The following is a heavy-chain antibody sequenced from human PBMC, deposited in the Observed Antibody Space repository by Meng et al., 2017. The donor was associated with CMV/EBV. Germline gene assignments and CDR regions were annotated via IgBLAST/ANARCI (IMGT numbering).Heavy chain of an antibody. CDR3: ARDSAVAGVVDY. V-gene: IGHV4-39*07. Sequence: QLQLQVAGPGLVKPSETLSLTRTVSGGSISSSSYYWGWIRQPPGKGLEWIGSIYYSGSTYYNPSLKSRVTISVDTSKNQFSLKLSSVTAADTAVYYCARDSAVAGVVDYWGQGTLVTVSS. CDR1: GGSISSSSYY. J-gene: IGHJ4*02. D-gene: IGHD6-19*01. CDR2: IYYSGST.